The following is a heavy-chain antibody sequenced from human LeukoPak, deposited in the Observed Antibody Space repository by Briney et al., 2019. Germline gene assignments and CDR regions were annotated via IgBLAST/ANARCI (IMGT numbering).Heavy chain of an antibody. J-gene: IGHJ4*02. D-gene: IGHD3-22*01. CDR1: GFTFSSYA. CDR3: ARDYSPPHYYDSSGYFDS. Sequence: QPGRSLRLSCAASGFTFSSYAMYWVRQAPGKGLEWVALMSYDGSNKYYADSVKGRFTISRDNSKNTLYLQMNSLRAEDTAVYYCARDYSPPHYYDSSGYFDSWGQGTLVTVSS. V-gene: IGHV3-30-3*01. CDR2: MSYDGSNK.